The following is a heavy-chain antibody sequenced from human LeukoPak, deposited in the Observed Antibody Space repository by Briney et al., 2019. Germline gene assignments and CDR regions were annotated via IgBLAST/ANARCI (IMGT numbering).Heavy chain of an antibody. Sequence: ASVKVSCKASGYTFTGYYMHWVRQAPGQGLEWMGWINPNSGGTNYAQKFQGRVTMTRDTSISTAYMELSRLRSDDTAVYYCAIPGGYCSSTSCYAGGDYYYYMDVLGKGTTVTVSS. CDR3: AIPGGYCSSTSCYAGGDYYYYMDV. V-gene: IGHV1-2*02. J-gene: IGHJ6*03. CDR2: INPNSGGT. D-gene: IGHD2-2*01. CDR1: GYTFTGYY.